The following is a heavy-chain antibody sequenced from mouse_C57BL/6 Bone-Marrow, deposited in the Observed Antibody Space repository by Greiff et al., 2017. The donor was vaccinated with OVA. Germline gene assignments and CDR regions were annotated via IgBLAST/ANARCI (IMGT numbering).Heavy chain of an antibody. V-gene: IGHV5-4*01. Sequence: EVKLVESGGGLVKPGGSLKLSCAASGFTFSSYAISWVRQTPEKRLEWVATISDGGSYTYYPDNVKGRFTISRDNAKNNLYLQMSHLKSEDTAMYYCARDDRDFDYWGQGTTLTVSS. CDR3: ARDDRDFDY. CDR2: ISDGGSYT. CDR1: GFTFSSYA. J-gene: IGHJ2*01.